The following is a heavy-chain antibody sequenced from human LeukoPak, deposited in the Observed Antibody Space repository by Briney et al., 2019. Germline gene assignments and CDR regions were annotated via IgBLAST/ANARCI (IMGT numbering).Heavy chain of an antibody. J-gene: IGHJ4*02. CDR3: ARAPPLVVVAATLRY. D-gene: IGHD2-15*01. CDR1: GYTLTELS. Sequence: GASVKVSCKVSGYTLTELSMHWVRQAPGKGLEWMGGFDPEDGETIYAQKFQGRVTMTEDTSTDTAYMELRSLRSDDTAVYYCARAPPLVVVAATLRYWGQGTLVTVSS. V-gene: IGHV1-24*01. CDR2: FDPEDGET.